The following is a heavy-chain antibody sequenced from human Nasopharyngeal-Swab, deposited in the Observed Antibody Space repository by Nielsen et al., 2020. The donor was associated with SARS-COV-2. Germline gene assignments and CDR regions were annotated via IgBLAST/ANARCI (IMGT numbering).Heavy chain of an antibody. CDR1: VYCFNSYW. Sequence: LTMSCLGSVYCFNSYWISWVRQMPGKGLEWMGRIDPSDSYTNYSPSFQGHVTISADKSISTAYLQWSSLKASDTAMYYCAGNRPFDYWGQGTLVTVSS. V-gene: IGHV5-10-1*01. CDR3: AGNRPFDY. D-gene: IGHD1-14*01. J-gene: IGHJ4*02. CDR2: IDPSDSYT.